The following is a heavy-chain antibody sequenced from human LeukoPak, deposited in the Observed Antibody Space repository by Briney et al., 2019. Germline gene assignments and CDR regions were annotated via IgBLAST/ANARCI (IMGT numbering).Heavy chain of an antibody. CDR2: ISGSGGST. CDR3: AKGTYEEYYYYYMDV. V-gene: IGHV3-23*01. Sequence: PVGSLRLSCAASGLTFSSYAMSWVRQAPGKGLEWVSAISGSGGSTYYADSVKGQFTISRDNSKNTLYLKMNSLRAEDTAVYYCAKGTYEEYYYYYMDVWGKGTTVTVSS. CDR1: GLTFSSYA. D-gene: IGHD5-12*01. J-gene: IGHJ6*03.